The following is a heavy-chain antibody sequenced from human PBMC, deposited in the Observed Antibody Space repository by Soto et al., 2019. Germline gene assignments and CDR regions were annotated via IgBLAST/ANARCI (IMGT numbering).Heavy chain of an antibody. Sequence: GGSLRLSCAASGFTFSSYGMHWVRQAPGKGLEWVAVISYDGSNKYYADSVKGRFTISRDNSKNTLYLQMNSLRAEDTAVYYCAKDSPRYSGSYFAGELLRYWGQGTLVTV. J-gene: IGHJ4*02. V-gene: IGHV3-30*18. D-gene: IGHD1-26*01. CDR2: ISYDGSNK. CDR1: GFTFSSYG. CDR3: AKDSPRYSGSYFAGELLRY.